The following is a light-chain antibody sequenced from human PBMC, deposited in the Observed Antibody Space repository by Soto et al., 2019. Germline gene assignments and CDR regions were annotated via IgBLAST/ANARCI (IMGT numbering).Light chain of an antibody. CDR2: GVS. CDR3: SSYTSSSIDYV. V-gene: IGLV2-14*01. CDR1: SSDVGGYNY. Sequence: QSSLTQPASVSGSPGQSITISCTGTSSDVGGYNYVSWYQQHPGKAPKLMIYGVSNRPSGVSNRFSGSKSGNTASLTISGLQAEDVADYYCSSYTSSSIDYVFGTGTKLTVL. J-gene: IGLJ1*01.